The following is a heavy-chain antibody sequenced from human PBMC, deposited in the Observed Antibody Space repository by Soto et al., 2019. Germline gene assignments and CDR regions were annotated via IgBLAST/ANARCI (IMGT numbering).Heavy chain of an antibody. CDR2: LHWDGAK. Sequence: SCPTLVNPKHTRTLTRNFSGFSPNTGRLGVGWIRQPPRKALEWLPLLHWDGAKRYSPSLQSRLSITKDTSNNQVVLTMTHMDPVDTATYYCVHSRCGGDCLRSYSSHYYYGMDVWGQGNTVTISS. CDR1: GFSPNTGRLG. V-gene: IGHV2-5*02. J-gene: IGHJ6*02. CDR3: VHSRCGGDCLRSYSSHYYYGMDV. D-gene: IGHD2-21*02.